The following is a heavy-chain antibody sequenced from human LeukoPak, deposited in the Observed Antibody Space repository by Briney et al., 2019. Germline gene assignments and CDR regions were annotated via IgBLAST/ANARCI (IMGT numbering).Heavy chain of an antibody. V-gene: IGHV3-23*01. D-gene: IGHD3-10*01. CDR2: ISSSGSGGNT. J-gene: IGHJ4*02. CDR3: ARDWRPRGFGELGDY. Sequence: GGSLRLSCVASGVTLSNYAMSWARQAPGKGLEWVSGISSSGSGGNTYYADSVKGRFTISRDNSKNTLYPQMNSLRAEDTAVYYCARDWRPRGFGELGDYWGQGTLVTVSS. CDR1: GVTLSNYA.